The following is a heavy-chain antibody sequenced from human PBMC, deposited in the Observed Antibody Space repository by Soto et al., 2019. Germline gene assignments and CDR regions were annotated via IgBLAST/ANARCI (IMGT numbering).Heavy chain of an antibody. V-gene: IGHV3-23*01. CDR2: ISGSGGST. CDR1: GFTFSSYA. J-gene: IGHJ4*02. D-gene: IGHD2-2*01. CDR3: ANIVVVPAARWPNY. Sequence: EVQMLESGGGLVQPGGSLRLSCAASGFTFSSYAMSWVRQAPGKGLEWVSAISGSGGSTYYADSVKGRFTISRDNSKNTLYLQMNSLRDEDTAVYYCANIVVVPAARWPNYWGQGTLVTVSS.